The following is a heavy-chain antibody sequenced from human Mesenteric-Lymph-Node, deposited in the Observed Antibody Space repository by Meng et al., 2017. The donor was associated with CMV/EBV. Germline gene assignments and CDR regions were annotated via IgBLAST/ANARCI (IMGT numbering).Heavy chain of an antibody. J-gene: IGHJ6*02. CDR3: VRDPGDLGYCSPTSCPWYYYYGLDV. Sequence: GSLRLSCAVYGGSFSGYYWSWIRQPPGKGLEWIGEINHSGSTNYNPSLKSRVTISVDTSKNQFSLKLSSVTAADTAVYYCVRDPGDLGYCSPTSCPWYYYYGLDVWGQGTTVTVSS. V-gene: IGHV4-34*01. CDR1: GGSFSGYY. CDR2: INHSGST. D-gene: IGHD2-2*01.